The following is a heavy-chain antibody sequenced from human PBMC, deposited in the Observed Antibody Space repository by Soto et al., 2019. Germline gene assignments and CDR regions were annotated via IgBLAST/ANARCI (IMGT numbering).Heavy chain of an antibody. CDR1: GASLSGYY. J-gene: IGHJ4*02. V-gene: IGHV4-34*01. CDR2: VNHGPTT. CDR3: ARVPDYSETTGYVYFYT. D-gene: IGHD3-22*01. Sequence: SETLSLAYAVYGASLSGYYFSWIRQSPGKGLEWIGEVNHGPTTNYNPSLKSRVAISVDASKNQFSLKVNSVTAADTAVYYCARVPDYSETTGYVYFYTWGQGILVTVS.